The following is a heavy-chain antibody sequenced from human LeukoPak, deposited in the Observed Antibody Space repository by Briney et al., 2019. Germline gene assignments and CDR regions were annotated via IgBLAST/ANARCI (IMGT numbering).Heavy chain of an antibody. D-gene: IGHD1-1*01. CDR2: IYHSGST. CDR3: ARTGTDNWFDP. CDR1: GGSFSGYY. Sequence: SETLSLTCAVYGGSFSGYYWSWIRQPPGKGLEWIGSIYHSGSTYYNPSLKSRVTISVDTSKNQFSLKLSSVTAADTAVYYCARTGTDNWFDPWGQGTLVTVSS. J-gene: IGHJ5*02. V-gene: IGHV4-34*01.